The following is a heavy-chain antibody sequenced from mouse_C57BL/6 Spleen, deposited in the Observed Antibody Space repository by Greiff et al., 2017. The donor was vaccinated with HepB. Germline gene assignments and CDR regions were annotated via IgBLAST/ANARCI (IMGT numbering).Heavy chain of an antibody. CDR3: TREGWPLYAMDY. D-gene: IGHD2-3*01. CDR2: ISSGGDYI. CDR1: GFTFSSYA. Sequence: EVKLVESGEGLVKPGGSLKLSCAASGFTFSSYAMSWVRQTPEKRLEWVAYISSGGDYIYYADTVKGRFTLSRDNARNTLYLQMSSLKSEDTAMYYCTREGWPLYAMDYWGQGTSVTVSS. J-gene: IGHJ4*01. V-gene: IGHV5-9-1*02.